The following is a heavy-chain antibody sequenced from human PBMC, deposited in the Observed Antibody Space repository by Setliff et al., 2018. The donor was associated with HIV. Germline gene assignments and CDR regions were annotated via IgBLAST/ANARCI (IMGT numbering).Heavy chain of an antibody. Sequence: SVKVSCKTSRRTFSEDAINWVRQAPGEGLEWVGGIIHILGTADYAEKFQGRVTSTEDEPRSTVYLEVSNLRSEDTAVYYCAKAVRGYGSTYCNYYYMDVWGKGTTVTVAS. D-gene: IGHD3-10*01. CDR3: AKAVRGYGSTYCNYYYMDV. CDR2: IIHILGTA. J-gene: IGHJ6*03. V-gene: IGHV1-69*13. CDR1: RRTFSEDA.